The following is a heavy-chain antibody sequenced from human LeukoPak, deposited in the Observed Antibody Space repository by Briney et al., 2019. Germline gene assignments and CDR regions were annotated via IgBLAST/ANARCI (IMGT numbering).Heavy chain of an antibody. CDR3: ARGSLLWFGELSDAFDI. Sequence: PSETLSLTCTVYGGSISSYYWSWIGQPPGKGLEWIGYIYYSGSTNYNPSLKSRVTISVDTSKNQFSLKLSSVTAADTAVYYCARGSLLWFGELSDAFDIWGQGTMVTVSS. CDR1: GGSISSYY. CDR2: IYYSGST. J-gene: IGHJ3*02. D-gene: IGHD3-10*01. V-gene: IGHV4-59*01.